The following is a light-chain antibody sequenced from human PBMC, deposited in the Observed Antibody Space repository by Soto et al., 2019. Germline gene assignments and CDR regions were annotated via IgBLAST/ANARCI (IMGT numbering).Light chain of an antibody. J-gene: IGLJ1*01. CDR3: VPFTTKSSYV. V-gene: IGLV2-14*03. CDR2: DIN. CDR1: NSDVGAYIY. Sequence: QSALTQPASVSGSPGQSITTSCTGTNSDVGAYIYVSWYQQHPGKAPKLMVYDINNRPSGVSNRFSGSKSANTASLTISGLQADDEADYYCVPFTTKSSYVFGTGTKVTVL.